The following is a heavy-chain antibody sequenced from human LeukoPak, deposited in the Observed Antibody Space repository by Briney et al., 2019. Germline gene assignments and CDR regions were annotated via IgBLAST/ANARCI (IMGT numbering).Heavy chain of an antibody. Sequence: ASVKVSCKASGYTFTSYYMHWVRQAPGQGLEWMGIINPSGGSTSYAQKFQGRVTMTRDTSTSTVYMELSSLRSEDTAVYYCARGVMLSDHHPNAFDIWGQGTMVTVSS. V-gene: IGHV1-46*03. CDR1: GYTFTSYY. J-gene: IGHJ3*02. CDR2: INPSGGST. D-gene: IGHD2-21*01. CDR3: ARGVMLSDHHPNAFDI.